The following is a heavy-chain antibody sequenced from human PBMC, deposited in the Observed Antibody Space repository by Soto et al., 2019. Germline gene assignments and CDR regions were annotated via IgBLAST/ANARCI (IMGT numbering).Heavy chain of an antibody. CDR2: IYWDDDK. V-gene: IGHV2-5*02. CDR3: AHHPYCGGDCYFDY. CDR1: GFSLSTSGVG. J-gene: IGHJ4*02. D-gene: IGHD2-21*02. Sequence: QITLKESGPTLVKPTQTLTLTCTFSGFSLSTSGVGVGWIRQPPGKALEWLALIYWDDDKRYSPSLKSRLSITKDTSKNQVVLTMTNMDPVDTATYYCAHHPYCGGDCYFDYWGQGTLVTVSS.